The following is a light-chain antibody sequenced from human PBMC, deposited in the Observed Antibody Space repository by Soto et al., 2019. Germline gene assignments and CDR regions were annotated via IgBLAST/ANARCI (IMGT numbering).Light chain of an antibody. Sequence: DIKMTQSPASLSASVGDAITITCRASQSVRSYLNWYQQKPGKAPDLLIYTTTSLQSEVPSRFSGSGSETHFTLTITSLQPEDFATYFCQPTYRAPPWTLGPGTKVDI. CDR2: TTT. CDR1: QSVRSY. V-gene: IGKV1-39*01. CDR3: QPTYRAPPWT. J-gene: IGKJ1*01.